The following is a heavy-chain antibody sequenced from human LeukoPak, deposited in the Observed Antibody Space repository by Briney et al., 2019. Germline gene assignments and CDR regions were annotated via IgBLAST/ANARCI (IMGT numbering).Heavy chain of an antibody. V-gene: IGHV3-23*01. J-gene: IGHJ4*02. D-gene: IGHD3-9*01. Sequence: GASLRLSCAASGFTFSNYAMSGVRQAPGKGLEGVSAITGSGGNTYYADSVKGRFTISRDNTKNTVFLQMNSLRAEDTGVYYCAKWGDYDVLTGYYVSDYWGQGTLVTVSS. CDR1: GFTFSNYA. CDR2: ITGSGGNT. CDR3: AKWGDYDVLTGYYVSDY.